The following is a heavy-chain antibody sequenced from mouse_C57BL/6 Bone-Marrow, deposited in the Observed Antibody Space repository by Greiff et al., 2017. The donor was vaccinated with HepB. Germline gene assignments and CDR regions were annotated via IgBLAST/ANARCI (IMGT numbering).Heavy chain of an antibody. CDR3: ARDDYDGSSSYAMDY. D-gene: IGHD1-1*01. J-gene: IGHJ4*01. Sequence: EVKLVESGGGLVQSGRSLRLSCAPSGFTFSDFYMEWVRQAPGKGLEWIAASRNKANDYTTEYSASVKGRFIVSRDTSQSILYLQMNALRAEDTAIYYCARDDYDGSSSYAMDYWGQGTSVTVAS. CDR2: SRNKANDYTT. V-gene: IGHV7-1*01. CDR1: GFTFSDFY.